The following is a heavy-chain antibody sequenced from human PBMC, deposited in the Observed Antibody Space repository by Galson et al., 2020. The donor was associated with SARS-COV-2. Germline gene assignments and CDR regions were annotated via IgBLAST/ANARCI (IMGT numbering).Heavy chain of an antibody. J-gene: IGHJ4*02. CDR3: ARETYYSDSSCYFPAHFDY. Sequence: SETLSLTCSVSGGSISNGAYYWNWIRQRPGKGLEWIGHIYYSGRTNYNPSLKSRVTISVDTSQNHFSLKLTSVTAADTAVYYCARETYYSDSSCYFPAHFDYWGQGTLVTVSS. V-gene: IGHV4-31*03. D-gene: IGHD3-22*01. CDR1: GGSISNGAYY. CDR2: IYYSGRT.